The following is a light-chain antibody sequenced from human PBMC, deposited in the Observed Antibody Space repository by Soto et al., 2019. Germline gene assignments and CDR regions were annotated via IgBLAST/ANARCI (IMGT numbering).Light chain of an antibody. Sequence: DIQMTQSPSTLSASVGDRVTITCRASQSISSWLAWYQQKPGKAPKLLIYKASSLESGVPSRFSGSGSGTEFALNISRLQPDDFATYSCQQHNSYPWTFGQGTKVEIK. CDR3: QQHNSYPWT. CDR1: QSISSW. V-gene: IGKV1-5*03. J-gene: IGKJ1*01. CDR2: KAS.